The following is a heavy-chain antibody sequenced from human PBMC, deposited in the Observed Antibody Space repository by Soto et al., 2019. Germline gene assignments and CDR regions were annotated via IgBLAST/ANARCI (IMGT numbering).Heavy chain of an antibody. CDR2: IWYDGSNK. J-gene: IGHJ4*02. Sequence: GGSLRLSCAASGFTFSSYGMHWVRQAPGKGLEWVAVIWYDGSNKYYADSVKGRFTISRDNSKNTLYLQMNSLRAEDTAVYYCARNDYSSSWSIPPSKLIDYWGQGTLVTVSS. V-gene: IGHV3-33*01. D-gene: IGHD6-13*01. CDR3: ARNDYSSSWSIPPSKLIDY. CDR1: GFTFSSYG.